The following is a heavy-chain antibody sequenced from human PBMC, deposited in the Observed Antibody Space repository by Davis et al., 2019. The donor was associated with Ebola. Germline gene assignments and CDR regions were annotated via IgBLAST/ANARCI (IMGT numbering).Heavy chain of an antibody. D-gene: IGHD3-22*01. J-gene: IGHJ6*02. CDR2: INHSGST. CDR1: GGSFRGYY. V-gene: IGHV4-34*01. Sequence: SETLSLTCAVYGGSFRGYYWNWIRQPPGKGLEWIGEINHSGSTNYNPSLKSRVTISVDTSKNQFSLKLSSVTAADTAVYYCARARITMIVVVSNYYYYGMDVWGQGTTVTVSS. CDR3: ARARITMIVVVSNYYYYGMDV.